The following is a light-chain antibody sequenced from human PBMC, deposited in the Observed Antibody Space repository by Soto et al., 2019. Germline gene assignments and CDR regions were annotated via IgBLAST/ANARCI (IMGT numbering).Light chain of an antibody. CDR2: GAY. V-gene: IGKV3-15*01. CDR1: QSVNSH. J-gene: IGKJ3*01. Sequence: EIVMTQSPATLSVSPGERATLSCRASQSVNSHLAWYQQKPGQAPRLLIYGAYSRATGIPARFSGSGSGTDFTLTISILQSEDFAVYYCQQYDNWPPFTFGPGTKVDIK. CDR3: QQYDNWPPFT.